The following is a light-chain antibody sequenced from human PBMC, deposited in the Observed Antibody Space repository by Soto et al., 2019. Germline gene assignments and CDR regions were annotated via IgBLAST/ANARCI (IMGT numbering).Light chain of an antibody. CDR1: QSVLYSSNNKNY. V-gene: IGKV4-1*01. Sequence: DIVMTHSPDSLAVSLGDRATINCNSSQSVLYSSNNKNYLAWYQQKXGQPPKLXIYRASTRESGVPERFSGSGSGTDFTLTISSLQAEDVEVYYCQQYYSNPRTFGQGTKVDIK. J-gene: IGKJ1*01. CDR3: QQYYSNPRT. CDR2: RAS.